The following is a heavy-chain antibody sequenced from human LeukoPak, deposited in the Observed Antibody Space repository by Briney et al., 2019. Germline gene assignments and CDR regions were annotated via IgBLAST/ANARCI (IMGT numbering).Heavy chain of an antibody. Sequence: SETLSLTCTVCGRSISSYYWSWMRQPAGKGLEWIGRIYSTGSTNYNPSLKSRVTMSVDTSKNQFSLRLRSVTAADTAVYYCARQIASAGTAGFDFWGQGALVTVSS. CDR2: IYSTGST. CDR1: GRSISSYY. D-gene: IGHD6-13*01. V-gene: IGHV4-4*07. CDR3: ARQIASAGTAGFDF. J-gene: IGHJ4*02.